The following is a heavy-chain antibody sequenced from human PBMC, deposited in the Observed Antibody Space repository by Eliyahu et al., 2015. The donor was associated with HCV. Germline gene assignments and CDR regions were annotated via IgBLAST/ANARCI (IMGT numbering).Heavy chain of an antibody. CDR2: IDPHSGGT. V-gene: IGHV1-2*06. CDR3: MSRVLGTTSGDDP. CDR1: GYAFTGFS. Sequence: QVQLVQSGVEVTKPGASVNVSCKTSGYAFTGFSIHWVRQVPGQGLEWMGRIDPHSGGTDYAPKFQGRVTMTRDTSIKTAYLELSGLRSDDTAVYCCMSRVLGTTSGDDPWGQGTLVTVSS. J-gene: IGHJ5*02. D-gene: IGHD1-26*01.